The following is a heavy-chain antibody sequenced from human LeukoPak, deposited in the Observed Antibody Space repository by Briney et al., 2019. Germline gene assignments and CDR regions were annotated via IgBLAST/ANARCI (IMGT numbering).Heavy chain of an antibody. CDR2: IIPNSGGT. D-gene: IGHD3-10*01. Sequence: ASVKVSCKASGYTFTGYYMHWERQAPGQGLEWMGWIIPNSGGTNYDQKFQGRVNMTRDTSISTAYMELSRLRSDDTAVYYCARDGEYGSGSYSTDYFDYWGQGTLVTVSS. CDR3: ARDGEYGSGSYSTDYFDY. V-gene: IGHV1-2*02. CDR1: GYTFTGYY. J-gene: IGHJ4*02.